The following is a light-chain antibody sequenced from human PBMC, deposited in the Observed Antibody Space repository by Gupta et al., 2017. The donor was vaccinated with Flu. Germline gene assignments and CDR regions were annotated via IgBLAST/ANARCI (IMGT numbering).Light chain of an antibody. CDR2: EVS. Sequence: SITISCTGTSSDVGGYKYLSWYQQHPGKAPKLMIDEVSHWPSGDSHCCSGSQSGNTASRTISGLQAEDEADYYCSSYTSRGTVVFGGGTKLSVL. V-gene: IGLV2-14*01. J-gene: IGLJ2*01. CDR3: SSYTSRGTVV. CDR1: SSDVGGYKY.